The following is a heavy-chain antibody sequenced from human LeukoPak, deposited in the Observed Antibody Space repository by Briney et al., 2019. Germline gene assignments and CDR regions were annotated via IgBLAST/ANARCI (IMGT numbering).Heavy chain of an antibody. Sequence: ASVKVSCRASGYTFTSYGISWVRQAPGQGLGWMGWISAYNGNTKYEQKPQGRVNMTTDTATSTAYMELRSLRSDDTAVYYCARGGVVPAAMYYYGMDVWGQGTTVTVSS. J-gene: IGHJ6*02. CDR3: ARGGVVPAAMYYYGMDV. D-gene: IGHD2-2*01. CDR1: GYTFTSYG. CDR2: ISAYNGNT. V-gene: IGHV1-18*01.